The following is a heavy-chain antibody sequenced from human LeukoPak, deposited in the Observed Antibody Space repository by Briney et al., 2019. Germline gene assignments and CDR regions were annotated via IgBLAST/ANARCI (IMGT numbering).Heavy chain of an antibody. Sequence: GGSLRLSCVGSGFTFSDHFMSWIRQVPGKEPEWVSYISSSGSTIYYADSVKGRFTVSRDNAKNSLYLQMNSLRAEDTAVYYCAREGSSWYKNWFDPWGQGTLVTVSS. CDR2: ISSSGSTI. J-gene: IGHJ5*02. D-gene: IGHD6-13*01. V-gene: IGHV3-11*01. CDR3: AREGSSWYKNWFDP. CDR1: GFTFSDHF.